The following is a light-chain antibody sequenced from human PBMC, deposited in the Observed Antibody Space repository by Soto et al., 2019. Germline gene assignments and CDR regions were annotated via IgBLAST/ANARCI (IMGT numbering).Light chain of an antibody. CDR3: CSYAGSSTLV. CDR2: EGS. Sequence: SALTQPASVSGSPGQSITISCTGTSSGVGSYNLVSWYQQHPGKAPKLMIYEGSKRPSGVSNRFSGSKSGNTASLTISGLQAEDEADYYCCSYAGSSTLVFGGGTKLTVL. CDR1: SSGVGSYNL. V-gene: IGLV2-23*01. J-gene: IGLJ2*01.